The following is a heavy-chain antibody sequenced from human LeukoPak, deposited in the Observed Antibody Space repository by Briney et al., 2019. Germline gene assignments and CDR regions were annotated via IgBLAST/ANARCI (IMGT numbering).Heavy chain of an antibody. V-gene: IGHV3-23*01. J-gene: IGHJ5*02. Sequence: GGSLRLSCAASGFTFSSYEMNWVRQAPGKGLEWVSAISGSGGSTYHADSVKGRFTISRDNSKNTLYLQMNSLRAEDTAVYYCAKGRRTAVAGWNWFDPWGQGTLVIVSS. CDR2: ISGSGGST. CDR1: GFTFSSYE. CDR3: AKGRRTAVAGWNWFDP. D-gene: IGHD6-19*01.